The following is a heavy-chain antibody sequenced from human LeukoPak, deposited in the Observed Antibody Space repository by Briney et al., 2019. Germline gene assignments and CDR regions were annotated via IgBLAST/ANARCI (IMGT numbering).Heavy chain of an antibody. J-gene: IGHJ4*02. V-gene: IGHV3-7*04. CDR3: GREKWLQPGY. D-gene: IGHD5-24*01. Sequence: GGSLRLSCAVSGFTFSASWMNWVRQAPGKGLEWVANINPDGSGKSYVDSVKGRFTISRDNAKNSLYLQMNSLRAEDTAVYYCGREKWLQPGYWGQGTLVTVSS. CDR1: GFTFSASW. CDR2: INPDGSGK.